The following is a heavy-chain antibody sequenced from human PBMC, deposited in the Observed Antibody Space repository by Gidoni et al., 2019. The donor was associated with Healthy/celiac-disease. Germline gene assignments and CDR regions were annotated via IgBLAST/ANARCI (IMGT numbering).Heavy chain of an antibody. J-gene: IGHJ4*02. V-gene: IGHV3-15*07. D-gene: IGHD3-10*01. CDR2: IKSKTEGGTT. CDR1: GFTFSNAW. CDR3: TTVGGGRPY. Sequence: EVQLVESGGGLVKPGGSLRHSCAASGFTFSNAWMNWVRQAPGKGLEWVGRIKSKTEGGTTDDAAPVKGRFTIAKDDSTHTLYLQMNSLKTEDTAVYYCTTVGGGRPYWGQGTLVTVSS.